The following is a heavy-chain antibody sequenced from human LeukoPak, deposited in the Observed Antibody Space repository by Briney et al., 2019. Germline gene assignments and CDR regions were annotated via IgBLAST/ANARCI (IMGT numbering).Heavy chain of an antibody. V-gene: IGHV3-33*06. J-gene: IGHJ4*02. D-gene: IGHD6-19*01. CDR3: AKEREYGSGWYIQGTFDY. Sequence: GGSLRLSCAASGFSFSNYGMHWVRQAPGKGLEWVAVIYYDGSNEYYADSVKGRFTISRDNSKNTLFLQMNSLRAEDTAVYYCAKEREYGSGWYIQGTFDYWGQGTLVTVSS. CDR2: IYYDGSNE. CDR1: GFSFSNYG.